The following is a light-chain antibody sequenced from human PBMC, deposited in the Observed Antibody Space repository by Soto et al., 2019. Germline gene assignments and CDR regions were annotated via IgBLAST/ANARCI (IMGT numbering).Light chain of an antibody. V-gene: IGKV1-39*01. CDR2: GAS. CDR3: QQGYSTTPIT. J-gene: IGKJ5*01. Sequence: DIQMTQSPSSLSASVGDRVTITCRASQSISSYLNWYQQKPGAAPKLPIFGASNLESGVPSRFSGSGSGTEFTLSISSLQPEDFATYYCQQGYSTTPITFGQGTRLE. CDR1: QSISSY.